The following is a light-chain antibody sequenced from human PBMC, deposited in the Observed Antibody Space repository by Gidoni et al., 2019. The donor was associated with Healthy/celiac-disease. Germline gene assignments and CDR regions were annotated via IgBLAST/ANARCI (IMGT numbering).Light chain of an antibody. CDR2: EVS. CDR3: SSYTSSSPWV. Sequence: QSALTQPASVSGSPGPSITISCTGTSSDAGGYNYVSWYQQHPGKAPKLMIYEVSTRPSGVSNRFSGSKSGNTASLTISGLQAEDEADYYCSSYTSSSPWVFGGGTKLTVL. V-gene: IGLV2-14*01. J-gene: IGLJ3*02. CDR1: SSDAGGYNY.